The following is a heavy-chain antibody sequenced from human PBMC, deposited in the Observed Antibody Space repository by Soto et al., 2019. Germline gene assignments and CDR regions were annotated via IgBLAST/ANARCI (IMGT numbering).Heavy chain of an antibody. D-gene: IGHD3-10*01. CDR3: ARDYMVRGVIITTYYGMDV. V-gene: IGHV4-59*12. Sequence: SETLSLTCTVSGGSISSYYWSWIRQPPGKGLEWIGYIYYSGSTNYNPSFISRVTTSVDTSKSQFSLKLSSVTAADTAVYYCARDYMVRGVIITTYYGMDVWGQGTTVTVSS. CDR1: GGSISSYY. CDR2: IYYSGST. J-gene: IGHJ6*02.